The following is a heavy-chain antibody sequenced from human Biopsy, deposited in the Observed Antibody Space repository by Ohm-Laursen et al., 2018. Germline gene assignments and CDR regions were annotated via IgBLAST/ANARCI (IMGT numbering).Heavy chain of an antibody. CDR1: GFNFDDFA. D-gene: IGHD5-24*01. CDR3: AKGQAPDGYNYAFDI. V-gene: IGHV3-9*01. Sequence: SLRLSCTASGFNFDDFAMHWVRQTPGKGLEWVSGISWNSGRIAYANSVKGRFTISRDNAKNSLYLQMNSLRAEDTALYYCAKGQAPDGYNYAFDIWGQGTMLTVSS. J-gene: IGHJ3*02. CDR2: ISWNSGRI.